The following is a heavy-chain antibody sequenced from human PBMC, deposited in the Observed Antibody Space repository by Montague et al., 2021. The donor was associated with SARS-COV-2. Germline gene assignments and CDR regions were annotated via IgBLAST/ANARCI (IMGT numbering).Heavy chain of an antibody. CDR2: INHGGST. J-gene: IGHJ6*03. V-gene: IGHV4-34*01. CDR3: ARLRDGVVPSPILGVGPYYSYYYRDV. CDR1: GTSFSGYY. D-gene: IGHD3-10*01. Sequence: SETLSLTCADHGTSFSGYYWNWIRQPPGKGLEWIGEINHGGSTKYSPSLKSRLTISADTSKNQFSLKLTSVAAADTAVYYCARLRDGVVPSPILGVGPYYSYYYRDVWGRGTTVTVSS.